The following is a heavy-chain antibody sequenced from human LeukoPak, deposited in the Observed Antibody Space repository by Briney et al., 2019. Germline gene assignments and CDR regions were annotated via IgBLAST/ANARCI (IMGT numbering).Heavy chain of an antibody. Sequence: SETQSLTCTVSGGSISSYYWSWIRQPPGKGLEWIGYIYYSGSTNYNPSLKSRVTISVDTSKNQFSLKLSSVTAADTAVYYCARWAGYYYYMDVWGKGTTVTVSS. V-gene: IGHV4-59*01. CDR2: IYYSGST. CDR1: GGSISSYY. J-gene: IGHJ6*03. CDR3: ARWAGYYYYMDV.